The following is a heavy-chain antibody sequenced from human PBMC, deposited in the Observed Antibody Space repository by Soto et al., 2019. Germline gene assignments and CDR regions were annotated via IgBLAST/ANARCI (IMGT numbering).Heavy chain of an antibody. CDR3: GREGYYYDSSGYAY. V-gene: IGHV1-69*12. D-gene: IGHD3-22*01. CDR1: GGTFSSYA. CDR2: IIPVFGTP. Sequence: QVQLVQSGAEVKKPGSSVKVSCKASGGTFSSYAINWVRQAPGQGLEWMEGIIPVFGTPNYAQKFQGRLTITADAATSTAYMEPSSLRSEDAAMYYCGREGYYYDSSGYAYWGQGTVVTVSS. J-gene: IGHJ4*02.